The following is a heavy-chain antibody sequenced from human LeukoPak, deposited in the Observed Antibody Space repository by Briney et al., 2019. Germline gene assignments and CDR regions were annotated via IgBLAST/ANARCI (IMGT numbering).Heavy chain of an antibody. CDR1: GDSVSSTSYY. CDR2: IYYSGST. V-gene: IGHV4-39*07. Sequence: SETLSLTCTVSGDSVSSTSYYWGWIRQPPGKGLEWIGNIYYSGSTYYNPSLKSRVTISGYTSKNQFSLRLSFVTAADTAVYYCARVDCSSTRCYLGADWFDPWGQGTLVTVSS. J-gene: IGHJ5*02. D-gene: IGHD2-2*01. CDR3: ARVDCSSTRCYLGADWFDP.